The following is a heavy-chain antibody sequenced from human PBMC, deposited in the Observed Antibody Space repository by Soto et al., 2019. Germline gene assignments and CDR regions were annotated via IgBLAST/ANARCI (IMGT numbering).Heavy chain of an antibody. D-gene: IGHD2-2*02. CDR3: ARVEGVVVPAAINAFDI. J-gene: IGHJ3*02. V-gene: IGHV4-31*03. Sequence: QVQLQELGPGLVKPSQTLSLTCTVSGGSISSGGYYWSWIRQHPGKGLEWIGYIYYSGSTYYNPSLKSRVTISVDTSKNQFSLKLSSVTAADTAVYYCARVEGVVVPAAINAFDIWGQGTMVTVSS. CDR2: IYYSGST. CDR1: GGSISSGGYY.